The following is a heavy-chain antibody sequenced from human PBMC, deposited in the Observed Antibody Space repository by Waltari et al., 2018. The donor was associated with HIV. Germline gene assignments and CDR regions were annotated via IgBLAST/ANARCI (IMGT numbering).Heavy chain of an antibody. CDR2: INSDGSST. CDR1: GFTLSSYW. D-gene: IGHD6-13*01. Sequence: EVQLVESGGGLVQPGGSLSISCAASGFTLSSYWMPWVRQAPGKGLVWVSCINSDGSSTTYADSVKGRLTISRDNAKNTLYLQMNNLRAEDTAVYYCAREISSSWAGNWFDPWGQGTLVTVSS. J-gene: IGHJ5*02. V-gene: IGHV3-74*01. CDR3: AREISSSWAGNWFDP.